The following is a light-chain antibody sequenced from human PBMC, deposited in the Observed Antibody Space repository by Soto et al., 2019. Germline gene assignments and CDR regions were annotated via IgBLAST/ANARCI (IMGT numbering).Light chain of an antibody. CDR1: QSVSSSF. V-gene: IGKV3-20*01. J-gene: IGKJ1*01. CDR2: GAS. Sequence: EIVLTQSPGTLSLSPGERATLSCRDSQSVSSSFLAWYQQKPGQAPRLLIYGASIRATGIPDRFSGSGSGTDFTLTISRVEPEDFAVYYCQQYGSSPWTFGQGTKVEIK. CDR3: QQYGSSPWT.